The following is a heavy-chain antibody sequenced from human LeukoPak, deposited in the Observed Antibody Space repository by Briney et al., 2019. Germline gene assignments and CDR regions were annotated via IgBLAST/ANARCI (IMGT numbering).Heavy chain of an antibody. V-gene: IGHV3-23*01. CDR3: ASPYSGYDYNFDH. J-gene: IGHJ4*02. D-gene: IGHD5-12*01. CDR1: GFTFSTYA. Sequence: GGSLRLSCAASGFTFSTYAMSWVRQAPGKGLEWVSTISASDAATYYADSVKGRFTISRDNSKNTLFLQMSSLRTEDTAVYYCASPYSGYDYNFDHWGQGTLVTVSS. CDR2: ISASDAAT.